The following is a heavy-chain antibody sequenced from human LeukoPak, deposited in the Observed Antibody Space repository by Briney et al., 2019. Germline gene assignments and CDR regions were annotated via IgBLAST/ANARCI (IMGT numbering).Heavy chain of an antibody. Sequence: TSETLSLTCTVSGGPISSYYWSWIRQPPGKGLEWIGYIYYSGSTNYNPSLKSRVTISVDTSKNQFSLKLSSVTAADTAVYYCARGGYYGMDVWGQGTTVTVSS. CDR2: IYYSGST. CDR3: ARGGYYGMDV. CDR1: GGPISSYY. J-gene: IGHJ6*02. V-gene: IGHV4-59*08.